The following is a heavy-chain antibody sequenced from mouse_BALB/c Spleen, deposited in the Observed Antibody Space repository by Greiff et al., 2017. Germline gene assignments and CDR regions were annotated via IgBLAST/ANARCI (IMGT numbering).Heavy chain of an antibody. J-gene: IGHJ4*01. CDR3: ARDEDYGSSYYAMDY. V-gene: IGHV5-9-4*01. CDR1: GFTFSSYA. D-gene: IGHD1-1*01. CDR2: ISSGGSYT. Sequence: EVKVEESGGGLVKPGGSLKLSCAASGFTFSSYAMSWVRQSPEKRLEWVAEISSGGSYTYYPDTVTGRFTISRDNAKNTLYLEMSSLRSEDTAMYYCARDEDYGSSYYAMDYWGQGTSVTVSS.